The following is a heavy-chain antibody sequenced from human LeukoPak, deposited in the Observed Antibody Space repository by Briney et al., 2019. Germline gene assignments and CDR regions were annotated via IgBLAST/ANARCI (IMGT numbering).Heavy chain of an antibody. CDR3: AREDYGDYRGHYYYYYRMDV. D-gene: IGHD4-17*01. Sequence: VASVKVSCKASGYTFTSYYMHWVRQAPGQGLEWMGIINPSGGSTSYAQKVQGRVTMTRDTSTSTVYMELSSLRAEDTAVYYCAREDYGDYRGHYYYYYRMDVWGQGTTVTVSS. CDR2: INPSGGST. V-gene: IGHV1-46*01. J-gene: IGHJ6*02. CDR1: GYTFTSYY.